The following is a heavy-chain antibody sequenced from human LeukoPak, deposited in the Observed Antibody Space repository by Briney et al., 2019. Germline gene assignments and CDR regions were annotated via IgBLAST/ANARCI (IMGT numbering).Heavy chain of an antibody. CDR3: AREGSGIAVAGPLGY. V-gene: IGHV1-69*05. J-gene: IGHJ4*02. D-gene: IGHD6-19*01. Sequence: GASVKVSCKASGGTFSSYAISWVRQAPGQGLEWMGGIIPIFGTANYAQEFQGRVTITTDESTSTAYMELSSLRSEDTAVYYCAREGSGIAVAGPLGYWGQGTLVTVSS. CDR2: IIPIFGTA. CDR1: GGTFSSYA.